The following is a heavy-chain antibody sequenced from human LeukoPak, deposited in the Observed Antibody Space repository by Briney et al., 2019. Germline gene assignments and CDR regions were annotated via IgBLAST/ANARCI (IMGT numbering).Heavy chain of an antibody. CDR3: ARAGYASLIDY. Sequence: PSETLSLTCAVSGNSISSNNRWNWVRQSPGKGLGWIGEFYHGGTTNYSPSLKSRVTISVDKSKNEFSLRLTSVTAADTAVYYCARAGYASLIDYWGQGTLVIVSS. CDR1: GNSISSNNR. J-gene: IGHJ4*02. V-gene: IGHV4-4*02. D-gene: IGHD2-2*01. CDR2: FYHGGTT.